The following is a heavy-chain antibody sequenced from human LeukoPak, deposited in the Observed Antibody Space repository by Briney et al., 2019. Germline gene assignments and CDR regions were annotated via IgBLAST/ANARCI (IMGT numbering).Heavy chain of an antibody. CDR3: ARDRDGSSLGDAFDI. J-gene: IGHJ3*02. CDR1: GFTFSTYC. D-gene: IGHD6-13*01. Sequence: GGSLRLSCAASGFTFSTYCMNWVRQAPGKGLEWVSSISSSSGYIHYADSVKGRFTISRDNAKNSLYLQMNSLRAEDTAVYYCARDRDGSSLGDAFDIWGQGTMVTVSS. V-gene: IGHV3-21*01. CDR2: ISSSSGYI.